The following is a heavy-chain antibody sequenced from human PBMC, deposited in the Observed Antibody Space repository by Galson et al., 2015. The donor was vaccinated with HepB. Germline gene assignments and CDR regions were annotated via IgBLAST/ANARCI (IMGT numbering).Heavy chain of an antibody. V-gene: IGHV3-21*01. D-gene: IGHD7-27*01. J-gene: IGHJ4*02. CDR2: ISSTSDYT. CDR1: GFTFSNYN. CDR3: VRDPPLGTPFDH. Sequence: SLRLSCAASGFTFSNYNMNWVRQAPGKGLEWVASISSTSDYTYYTDLLKGRFTISRDNAKNSLYLQMNSLRPEDTAVYYCVRDPPLGTPFDHWGQGTLVTVSS.